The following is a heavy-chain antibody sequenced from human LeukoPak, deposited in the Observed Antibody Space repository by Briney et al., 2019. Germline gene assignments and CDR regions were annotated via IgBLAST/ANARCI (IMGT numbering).Heavy chain of an antibody. J-gene: IGHJ4*02. CDR3: AKAPPPNSSSWYGGDY. D-gene: IGHD6-13*01. Sequence: PGGSLRLSCAASGFTFSSYGMHWVCQAPGKGLEWVAFIRYDGSNKYYADSVKGRFTISRDNSKNTLYLQMNSLRAEDTAVYYCAKAPPPNSSSWYGGDYWGQGTLVTVSS. CDR1: GFTFSSYG. V-gene: IGHV3-30*02. CDR2: IRYDGSNK.